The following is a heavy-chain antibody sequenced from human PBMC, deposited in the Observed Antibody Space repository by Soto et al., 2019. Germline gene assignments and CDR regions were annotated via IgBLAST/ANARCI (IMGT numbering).Heavy chain of an antibody. Sequence: GGSLRLSCTVSGFMFEDFAMHWVRQAPGQGLEWVSGINWNGVNKGYAESVLGRFTISRDNAKKSLYLDMNDLRPEDTALYFCAKDVDRLGELWGYFQSWGQGTMVTVSS. CDR2: INWNGVNK. J-gene: IGHJ1*01. CDR1: GFMFEDFA. D-gene: IGHD3-16*01. CDR3: AKDVDRLGELWGYFQS. V-gene: IGHV3-9*01.